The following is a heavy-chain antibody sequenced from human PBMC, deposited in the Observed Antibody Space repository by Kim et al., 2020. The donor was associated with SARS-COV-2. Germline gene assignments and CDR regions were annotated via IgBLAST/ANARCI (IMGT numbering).Heavy chain of an antibody. CDR3: ARAPVGYSGYDYSYYFDY. D-gene: IGHD5-12*01. Sequence: SETLSLTCTVSGGSISSYYWSWIRQPPGKGLEWIGYIYYSGSTNYNPSLKSRVTISVDTSKNQFSLKLSSVTAADTAVYYCARAPVGYSGYDYSYYFDYWGQGTLVTVSS. V-gene: IGHV4-59*01. CDR2: IYYSGST. CDR1: GGSISSYY. J-gene: IGHJ4*02.